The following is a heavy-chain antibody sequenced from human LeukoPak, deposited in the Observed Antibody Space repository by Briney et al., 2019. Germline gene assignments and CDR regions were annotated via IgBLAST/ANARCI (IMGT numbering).Heavy chain of an antibody. V-gene: IGHV3-23*01. D-gene: IGHD3-22*01. CDR3: AKAYYYDSSGLPYYFDY. Sequence: PGGSLRLSCAASGFTFSSYAMSWVRQAPGKGLEWVSAISGSGGSTYYADSVKGRFTISRDNSKNTLYLQMNSLRAEDTAVYYCAKAYYYDSSGLPYYFDYWGQGTLVTVSS. CDR1: GFTFSSYA. J-gene: IGHJ4*02. CDR2: ISGSGGST.